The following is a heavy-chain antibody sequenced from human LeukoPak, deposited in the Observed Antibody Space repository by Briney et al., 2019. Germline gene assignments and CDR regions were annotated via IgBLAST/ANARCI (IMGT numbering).Heavy chain of an antibody. Sequence: PGGSLRLSCAASGFTFSSYSMNWVRQAPGKGLEWVSYISSSSSTIYYADSVKGRFTISRDNSKNTLYLQMNSLRAEDTAVYYCARVDSGGGFDYWGQGTLVTVSS. CDR2: ISSSSSTI. J-gene: IGHJ4*02. D-gene: IGHD3-16*01. CDR3: ARVDSGGGFDY. CDR1: GFTFSSYS. V-gene: IGHV3-48*01.